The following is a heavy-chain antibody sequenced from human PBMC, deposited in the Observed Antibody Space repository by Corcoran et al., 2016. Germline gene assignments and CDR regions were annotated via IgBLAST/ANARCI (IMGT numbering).Heavy chain of an antibody. J-gene: IGHJ3*02. D-gene: IGHD6-13*01. CDR1: GGSFSGYY. Sequence: QVQLQQWGAGLLKPSETLSLTCAVYGGSFSGYYWSWIRQPPGKGLEWIGEINHSGSTNYNPSLKSRVTISVDTSKNQFSLRLSSVTAADPAVYYCARGGFSSWYGGAAFDIWGQGTMVTVSS. CDR3: ARGGFSSWYGGAAFDI. CDR2: INHSGST. V-gene: IGHV4-34*01.